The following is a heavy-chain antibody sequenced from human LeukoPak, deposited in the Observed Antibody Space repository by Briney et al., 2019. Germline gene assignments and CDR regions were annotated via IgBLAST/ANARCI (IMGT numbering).Heavy chain of an antibody. Sequence: GASVKVSCKASGYTFTSYGISWVRQAPGQGLEWMGWISAYNGNTNYAQKLQGRVTMTTDTSTSTAYMELRSLRSDDTAVYYCAGSGPRDGYNRAIGYWGQGTLVTVSS. CDR2: ISAYNGNT. V-gene: IGHV1-18*01. J-gene: IGHJ4*02. CDR3: AGSGPRDGYNRAIGY. D-gene: IGHD5-24*01. CDR1: GYTFTSYG.